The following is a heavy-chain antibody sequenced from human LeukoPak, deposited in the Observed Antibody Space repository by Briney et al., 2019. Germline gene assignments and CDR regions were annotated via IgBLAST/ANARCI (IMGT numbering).Heavy chain of an antibody. Sequence: SETLSLTCTVSGGSISSHYWSWIRQPPGKGLEWVGYIYYSGSTNYNPSLKSRVTISVDTSKNQFSLKLSSVTAADTAVYYCAREVEYSSSNWFDPWGQGTLVTVSS. D-gene: IGHD6-6*01. J-gene: IGHJ5*02. CDR2: IYYSGST. CDR3: AREVEYSSSNWFDP. V-gene: IGHV4-59*11. CDR1: GGSISSHY.